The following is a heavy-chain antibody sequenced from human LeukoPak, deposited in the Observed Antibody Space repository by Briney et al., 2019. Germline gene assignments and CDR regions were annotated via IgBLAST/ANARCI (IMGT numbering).Heavy chain of an antibody. V-gene: IGHV5-51*01. D-gene: IGHD5-18*01. J-gene: IGHJ2*01. CDR1: GYSFTSYW. CDR2: IYPGDSDT. CDR3: ARRGVDTAMVSYWYFDL. Sequence: GESLKISCKGSGYSFTSYWIGRVRQMPGKGLEWMGIIYPGDSDTRYSPSFQGQVTISADKSISTAYLQWSSLKASDTAMYYCARRGVDTAMVSYWYFDLWGRGTLVTVSS.